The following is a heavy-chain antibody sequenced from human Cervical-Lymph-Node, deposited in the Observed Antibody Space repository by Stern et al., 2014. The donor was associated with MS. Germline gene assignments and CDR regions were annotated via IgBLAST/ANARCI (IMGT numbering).Heavy chain of an antibody. CDR1: GFSFSRYA. CDR3: ASAYSSSHYYFDY. J-gene: IGHJ4*02. CDR2: IWYDGSNP. D-gene: IGHD6-13*01. Sequence: MQLVESGGGVVQPGRSLRLSCAASGFSFSRYAMHWVRQAPGKGLEWVALIWYDGSNPYYADSVTGRFTISRDNFKNTLYLQMNSLRPENTAVYYCASAYSSSHYYFDYWGQGTLVTVSS. V-gene: IGHV3-33*01.